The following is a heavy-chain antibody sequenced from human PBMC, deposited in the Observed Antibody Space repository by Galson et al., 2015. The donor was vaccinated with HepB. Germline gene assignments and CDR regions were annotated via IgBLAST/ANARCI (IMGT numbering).Heavy chain of an antibody. D-gene: IGHD3-10*01. CDR3: TTDLWFGESGFGYDAFDI. V-gene: IGHV3-15*01. CDR1: GFTFSHAW. CDR2: IKSKTDGGTT. Sequence: SLRLSCAASGFTFSHAWMSWVRQAPGKGLEWVGRIKSKTDGGTTDYAAPVKGRFTISRDDSKSTLYLQMNSLKTEDTAVYYCTTDLWFGESGFGYDAFDIWVQGTMVTVSS. J-gene: IGHJ3*02.